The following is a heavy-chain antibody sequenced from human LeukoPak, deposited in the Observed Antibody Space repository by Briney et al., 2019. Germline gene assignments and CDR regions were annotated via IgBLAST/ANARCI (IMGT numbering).Heavy chain of an antibody. CDR2: IGISSGNT. J-gene: IGHJ4*02. Sequence: GGSLRLSCAASGFTFSDYSMNWVRQAPGKGLEWISYIGISSGNTKYADSVKGRFTISGDKAKNSLYLQMNSLRVEDTAVYYCARDTKYAFDNWGQGTLVTVSS. CDR3: ARDTKYAFDN. V-gene: IGHV3-48*01. CDR1: GFTFSDYS. D-gene: IGHD2-2*01.